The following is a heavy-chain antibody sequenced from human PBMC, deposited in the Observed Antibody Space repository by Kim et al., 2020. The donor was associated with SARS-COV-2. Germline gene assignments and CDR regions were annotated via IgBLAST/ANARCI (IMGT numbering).Heavy chain of an antibody. CDR2: ISGSGSST. V-gene: IGHV3-23*01. Sequence: GGSLRLSCAASGFTFTTYAMTWVRQAPGKGLEWVSGISGSGSSTYYADSVKGRFTISRDNSKNTLYLQMNSLRADDTAVYYCAKNPTSYYGMDVWGQGTT. J-gene: IGHJ6*02. CDR1: GFTFTTYA. CDR3: AKNPTSYYGMDV.